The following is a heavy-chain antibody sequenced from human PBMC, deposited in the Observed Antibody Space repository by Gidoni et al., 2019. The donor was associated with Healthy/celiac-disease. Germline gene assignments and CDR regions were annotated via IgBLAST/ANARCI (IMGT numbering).Heavy chain of an antibody. CDR3: ARDSGGSPNYYGMDV. V-gene: IGHV1-2*02. CDR2: INPNSGGT. Sequence: QVQLLQSGAEVKKPGASVKVSCKASGYTFTGYYMHWVRQAPGQGLEWMGWINPNSGGTNYAQKFQGRVTMTRDTSISTAYMELSRLRSDDTAVYYCARDSGGSPNYYGMDVWGQGTTVTVSS. CDR1: GYTFTGYY. J-gene: IGHJ6*02. D-gene: IGHD3-10*01.